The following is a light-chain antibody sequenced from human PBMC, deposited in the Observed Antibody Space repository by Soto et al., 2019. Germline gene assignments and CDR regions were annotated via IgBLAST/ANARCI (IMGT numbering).Light chain of an antibody. CDR1: LGISGW. CDR2: ATS. Sequence: DIQMTQSPSSVSASVGDRVTITCRASLGISGWLAWYQQKPGKAPKLLIYATSSLHSGVPSRFSGSGSGTDFTLTISRLQPEDFATYFCQQANSFPLTFGGGTKVEIK. J-gene: IGKJ4*01. V-gene: IGKV1-12*01. CDR3: QQANSFPLT.